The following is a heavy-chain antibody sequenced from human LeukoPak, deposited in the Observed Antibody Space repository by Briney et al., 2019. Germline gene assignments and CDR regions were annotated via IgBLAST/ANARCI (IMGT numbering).Heavy chain of an antibody. CDR3: ARESSGWAIFDY. CDR2: IKQDRSEK. CDR1: GFTFSNYW. V-gene: IGHV3-7*01. D-gene: IGHD6-19*01. Sequence: GGSLRLSCAASGFTFSNYWMSWVRQAPGKGLEWVANIKQDRSEKYYVDSVKGRFTISRDNAKNSLYLQMNSLRAEDTAVYYCARESSGWAIFDYWGQGTLVTVSS. J-gene: IGHJ4*02.